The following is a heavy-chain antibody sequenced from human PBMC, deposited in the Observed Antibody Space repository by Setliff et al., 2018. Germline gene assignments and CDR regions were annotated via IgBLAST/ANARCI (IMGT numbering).Heavy chain of an antibody. D-gene: IGHD2-15*01. V-gene: IGHV4-28*03. CDR1: GYSISSSNW. J-gene: IGHJ4*02. CDR3: ASERESASRQTYFDS. CDR2: IYYSGNSNYDT. Sequence: SETLSLTCAVSGYSISSSNWWGWIRQPPGKGLEWIGYIYYSGNSNYDTNYNPSLKSRVTILSDTSKNQFSLILSSVTAADTSVYYCASERESASRQTYFDSWGQGTLVTVSS.